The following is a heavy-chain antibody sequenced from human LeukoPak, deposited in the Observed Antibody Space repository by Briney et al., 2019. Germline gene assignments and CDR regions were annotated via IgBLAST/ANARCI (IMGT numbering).Heavy chain of an antibody. CDR2: ISGSGGNT. Sequence: GGSLRLSCATSGFTFSAYAMSWVRQGPGKGLEWVSGISGSGGNTDYAEAVKGRVSVSRDNSKYTVYLQLNSLRVEDTAIYYCAKETGRGWYPFYIDYWGQGTLVTVSS. D-gene: IGHD6-19*01. J-gene: IGHJ4*02. CDR3: AKETGRGWYPFYIDY. V-gene: IGHV3-23*01. CDR1: GFTFSAYA.